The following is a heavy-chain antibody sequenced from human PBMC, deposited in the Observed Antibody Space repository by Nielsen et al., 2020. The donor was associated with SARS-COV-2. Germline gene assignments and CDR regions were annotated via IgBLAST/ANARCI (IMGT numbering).Heavy chain of an antibody. Sequence: GESLKISCAASGFTFSNAWMSWVRQAPGKGLEWVANIKQDGSEKYYVDSVKGRFTISRDNAKNSLYLQMNSLRAEDTAVYYCARGYGDFGYWGQGTLVTVSS. V-gene: IGHV3-7*03. CDR3: ARGYGDFGY. J-gene: IGHJ4*02. CDR1: GFTFSNAW. D-gene: IGHD4-17*01. CDR2: IKQDGSEK.